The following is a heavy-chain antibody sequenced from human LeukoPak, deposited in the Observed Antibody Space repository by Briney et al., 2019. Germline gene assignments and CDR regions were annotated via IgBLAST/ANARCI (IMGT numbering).Heavy chain of an antibody. D-gene: IGHD6-6*01. CDR1: GFTFSSYW. J-gene: IGHJ6*03. V-gene: IGHV3-74*01. CDR2: IDSDGITT. Sequence: PGGSLRLSCAASGFTFSSYWMHWVRQAPGKGLVWISRIDSDGITTTYADSVKGRFTISRDNAKNTLFLQMTSLRAEDTAVYYCARSAYTTSRMDVWGKGTTVTVSS. CDR3: ARSAYTTSRMDV.